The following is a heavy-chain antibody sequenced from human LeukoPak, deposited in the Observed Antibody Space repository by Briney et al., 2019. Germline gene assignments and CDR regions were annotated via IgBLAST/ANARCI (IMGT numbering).Heavy chain of an antibody. CDR2: IYYSGST. CDR1: GGSISSGDYY. CDR3: ARGILLWSSYYFDY. D-gene: IGHD3-10*01. J-gene: IGHJ4*02. V-gene: IGHV4-31*11. Sequence: SETLSLTCAVSGGSISSGDYYWSWIRQPPGKGLEWIGYIYYSGSTYYNPSLKSRVTISRDTPKNQFSLKLSSVTAADTAVYYCARGILLWSSYYFDYWGQGTLVTVSS.